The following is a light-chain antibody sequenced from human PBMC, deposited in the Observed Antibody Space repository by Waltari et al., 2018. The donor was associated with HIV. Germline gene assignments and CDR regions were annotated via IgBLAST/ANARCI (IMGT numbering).Light chain of an antibody. CDR2: DVT. CDR3: SSYAGRYTYV. Sequence: QSALTQPRSVSGSPGQSVTISCTGTSSDVGGYNYVSWYQHHPGKAPKFMIYDVTKRPSGVSDRFSGSESGNTASLTISGLQAEDEADYYCSSYAGRYTYVFGTGTKVTVL. J-gene: IGLJ1*01. V-gene: IGLV2-11*01. CDR1: SSDVGGYNY.